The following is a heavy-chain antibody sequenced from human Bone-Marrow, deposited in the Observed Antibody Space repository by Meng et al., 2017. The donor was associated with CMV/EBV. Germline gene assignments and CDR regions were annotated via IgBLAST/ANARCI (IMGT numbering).Heavy chain of an antibody. CDR3: ARLVPYGMDV. J-gene: IGHJ6*02. V-gene: IGHV5-51*01. CDR1: GYSFTSHW. CDR2: IYPGDSDT. Sequence: GGSLRLSCKGSGYSFTSHWIGWVRQMPGRGLEWMGIIYPGDSDTRYSPSLQGQVTISADKSISTAYLQWSSLKASDTAMYYCARLVPYGMDVWGQGTTVTVYS.